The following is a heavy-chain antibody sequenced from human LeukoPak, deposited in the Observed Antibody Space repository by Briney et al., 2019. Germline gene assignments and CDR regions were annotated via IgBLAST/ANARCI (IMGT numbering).Heavy chain of an antibody. CDR2: IYSGGST. CDR3: ARAGNLDN. V-gene: IGHV3-66*01. Sequence: PGGSLRLSCAASEFSVGSNYMTWVRQAPGKGLEWVSLIYSGGSTYYADSVKGRFTISRDNSKNSLNLQMNSLRAEDTAVYYCARAGNLDNWGQGTLVTVSS. CDR1: EFSVGSNY. J-gene: IGHJ4*02. D-gene: IGHD4-23*01.